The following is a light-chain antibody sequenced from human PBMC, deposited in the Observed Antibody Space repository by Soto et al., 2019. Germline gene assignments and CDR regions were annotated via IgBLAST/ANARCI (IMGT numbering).Light chain of an antibody. CDR1: QSVSSSY. CDR3: QQYCSSHRT. V-gene: IGKV3-20*01. J-gene: IGKJ1*01. Sequence: EIMLTQSTGTLSLSPGERDTLSCRASQSVSSSYLAWYQQKPGQAPRLLIYGASSRATGIPDRFSGIVSGTDFTSPTSGLEPEDVAVYYWQQYCSSHRTFGQRVKVDIK. CDR2: GAS.